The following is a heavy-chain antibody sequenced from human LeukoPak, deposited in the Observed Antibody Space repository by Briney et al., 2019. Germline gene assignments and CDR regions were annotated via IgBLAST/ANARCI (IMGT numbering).Heavy chain of an antibody. Sequence: SETLSLTCTVSGGSISSYYWSWIRQPPGEGLEWIGYIYYSGSTNYNPSLKSRVTISVDTSKNQFSLKLSSVTAADTAVYYCARVYCSGGSCYSPDYFDYWGQGTLVTVSS. CDR1: GGSISSYY. CDR2: IYYSGST. D-gene: IGHD2-15*01. J-gene: IGHJ4*02. CDR3: ARVYCSGGSCYSPDYFDY. V-gene: IGHV4-59*01.